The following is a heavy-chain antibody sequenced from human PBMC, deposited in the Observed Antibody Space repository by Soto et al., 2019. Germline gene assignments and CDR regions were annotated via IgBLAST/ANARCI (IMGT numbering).Heavy chain of an antibody. D-gene: IGHD6-13*01. CDR3: TRDASRDSSARGWFDP. Sequence: GGSLRLSCAASGFTFRSFTMNWVRQAPRKGLEWVSTISSNSAYIYYTDALRGRLTISRDNAKNSLHLQMNSLRAEDTAVYYCTRDASRDSSARGWFDPWGPGTLVTVSS. CDR2: ISSNSAYI. V-gene: IGHV3-21*01. J-gene: IGHJ5*02. CDR1: GFTFRSFT.